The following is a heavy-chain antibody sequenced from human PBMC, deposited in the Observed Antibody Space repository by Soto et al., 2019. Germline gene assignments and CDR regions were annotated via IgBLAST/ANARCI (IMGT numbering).Heavy chain of an antibody. Sequence: PSETLSLTCTVSGGSISSYYWSWIRQPPGKGLEWIGYIYYSGSTNYNPSLKSRVTISLDKSENQFSLKVTSLTAADTAVYYCASRDPGNSVDYWGQGTLVTVSS. D-gene: IGHD5-12*01. CDR1: GGSISSYY. CDR3: ASRDPGNSVDY. CDR2: IYYSGST. V-gene: IGHV4-59*08. J-gene: IGHJ4*02.